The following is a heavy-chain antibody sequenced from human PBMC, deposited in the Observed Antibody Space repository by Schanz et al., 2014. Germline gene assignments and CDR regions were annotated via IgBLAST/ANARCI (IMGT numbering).Heavy chain of an antibody. CDR3: ARLSRHDEAFDI. D-gene: IGHD2-2*01. Sequence: QVQLQESGPGLVKASGTLSLTCGVSGDSISTSNWWSWVRQPPGKGLEWIGEIYHSGSTKHNPSLKSRLIISVDKFKNQFALKLISVTAADTAIYYCARLSRHDEAFDIWGQGTMVAVSS. V-gene: IGHV4-4*02. CDR1: GDSISTSNW. J-gene: IGHJ3*02. CDR2: IYHSGST.